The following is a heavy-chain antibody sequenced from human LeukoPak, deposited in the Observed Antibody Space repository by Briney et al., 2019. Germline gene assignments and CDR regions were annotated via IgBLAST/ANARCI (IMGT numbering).Heavy chain of an antibody. CDR3: VKDLEAELGDY. CDR1: GFTFSILD. V-gene: IGHV3-23*01. D-gene: IGHD1-7*01. Sequence: GGSLRLSCAASGFTFSILDMSWVRQAPGKGLEWVSAISGNGGRTYYADSVKGRFTISRDNSKNTLYLQMNSLRAEDTAVYYCVKDLEAELGDYWGQGTLVTVSS. CDR2: ISGNGGRT. J-gene: IGHJ4*02.